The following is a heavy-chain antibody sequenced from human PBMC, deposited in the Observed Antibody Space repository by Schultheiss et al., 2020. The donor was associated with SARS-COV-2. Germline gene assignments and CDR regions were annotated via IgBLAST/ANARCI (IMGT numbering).Heavy chain of an antibody. D-gene: IGHD3-16*01. V-gene: IGHV4-59*01. CDR1: GFTFSSYA. CDR2: VRLSGST. J-gene: IGHJ6*02. CDR3: ARDAGLTPTGGRGMDV. Sequence: GSLRLSCAASGFTFSSYAMNWIRQHPGKGLEWIGYVRLSGSTDYNPSLRSRVTISVDTSKNQFSLRLTSVTAADTAVYYCARDAGLTPTGGRGMDVWGQGTTVTVSS.